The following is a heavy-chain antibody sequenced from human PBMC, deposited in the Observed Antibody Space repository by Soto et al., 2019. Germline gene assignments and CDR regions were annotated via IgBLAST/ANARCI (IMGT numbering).Heavy chain of an antibody. CDR3: ARYYDFWSGYYSSGTDAFDI. CDR1: GFTFSDYY. Sequence: GGSLRLSCAASGFTFSDYYMSWIRQAPGKGLEWVSYISSSGSTIYYADSVKGRFTISRDNAKNSLYLQMNSLRAEDTAVYYCARYYDFWSGYYSSGTDAFDIWGQGTMVTVSS. D-gene: IGHD3-3*01. V-gene: IGHV3-11*01. CDR2: ISSSGSTI. J-gene: IGHJ3*02.